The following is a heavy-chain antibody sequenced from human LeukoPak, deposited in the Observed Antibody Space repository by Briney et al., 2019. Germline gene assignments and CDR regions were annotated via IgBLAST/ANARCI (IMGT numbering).Heavy chain of an antibody. CDR3: AKGYFDDHGMDG. D-gene: IGHD3-3*01. CDR1: GFTFSSYG. Sequence: PGGSLRLSCAASGFTFSSYGMHWVRQAPGKGLEWVAVISYDGSNKYYADSVKGRFTISRDNSKNTLYLQMNSLRAEDTAVYYRAKGYFDDHGMDGWGQGTTVTVS. V-gene: IGHV3-30*18. CDR2: ISYDGSNK. J-gene: IGHJ6*02.